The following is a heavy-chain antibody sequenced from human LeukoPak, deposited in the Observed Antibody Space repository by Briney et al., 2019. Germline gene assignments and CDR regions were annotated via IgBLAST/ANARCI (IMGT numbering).Heavy chain of an antibody. CDR2: MSAGGGST. Sequence: GGSLRLSCAASGFTFSSYAMSWVRQAPGKGLEWVSGMSAGGGSTYYADSVKGRFTISRDNSKNTLYLQMNSLRVDDTAVYYCAKAEEVGDSGPYNWGQGTLVTVSS. CDR1: GFTFSSYA. V-gene: IGHV3-23*01. CDR3: AKAEEVGDSGPYN. D-gene: IGHD1-26*01. J-gene: IGHJ4*02.